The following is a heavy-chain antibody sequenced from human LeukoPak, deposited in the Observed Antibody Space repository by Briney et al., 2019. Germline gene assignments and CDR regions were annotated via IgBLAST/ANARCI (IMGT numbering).Heavy chain of an antibody. Sequence: GGSLRLSCAASGFTVSSNYMSWVRQAPGKGLEWVSVIYSGGSTYYADSVKGRFTIPRDSSKNTLYLQMNSLRAEDTAVYYCARGGVVQYSNFDYWGQGTLVTVSS. CDR1: GFTVSSNY. V-gene: IGHV3-53*01. CDR3: ARGGVVQYSNFDY. D-gene: IGHD2-15*01. CDR2: IYSGGST. J-gene: IGHJ4*02.